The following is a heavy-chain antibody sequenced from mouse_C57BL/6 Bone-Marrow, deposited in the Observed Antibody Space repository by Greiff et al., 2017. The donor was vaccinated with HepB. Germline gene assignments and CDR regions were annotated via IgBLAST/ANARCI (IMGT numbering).Heavy chain of an antibody. V-gene: IGHV3-6*01. CDR3: ARGGPYGSSSLYAMDY. CDR2: ISYDGSN. J-gene: IGHJ4*01. Sequence: EVQLQESGPGLVKPSQSLSLTCSVTGYSITSGYYWNWIRQFPGNKLEWMGYISYDGSNNYNPSLKNRISITRDTSKNQFFLKLNSVTTEDTATYYCARGGPYGSSSLYAMDYWGQGTSVTVSS. CDR1: GYSITSGYY. D-gene: IGHD1-1*01.